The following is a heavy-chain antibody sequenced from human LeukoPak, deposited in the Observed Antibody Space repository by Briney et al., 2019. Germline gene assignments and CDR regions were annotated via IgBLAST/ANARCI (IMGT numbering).Heavy chain of an antibody. CDR1: GGSISSGDYY. D-gene: IGHD3-22*01. CDR3: ARVDYYDSSGYNPDWYFDL. J-gene: IGHJ2*01. Sequence: SETLSLTCTVSGGSISSGDYYWSWIRQPPGKGLEWIGYIYYSGSTYYNPSLKSRVTTSVDTSKNQFSLKLSSVTAADTAVYYCARVDYYDSSGYNPDWYFDLWGRGTLVTVSS. CDR2: IYYSGST. V-gene: IGHV4-30-4*01.